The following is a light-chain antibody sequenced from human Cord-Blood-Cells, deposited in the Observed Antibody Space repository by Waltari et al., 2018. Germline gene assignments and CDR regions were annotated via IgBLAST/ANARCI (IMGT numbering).Light chain of an antibody. J-gene: IGKJ2*01. V-gene: IGKV1-12*01. CDR3: QQANSFPVT. CDR2: AAS. CDR1: QVISSW. Sequence: DIQIPRSPSSESASVGDRVTITCRASQVISSWLAWYQQKPGKAPKLLIYAASSLQSGVPSRFSGSGSGTDFTLTISSLQPEDFATYYCQQANSFPVTFGQGTKLEIK.